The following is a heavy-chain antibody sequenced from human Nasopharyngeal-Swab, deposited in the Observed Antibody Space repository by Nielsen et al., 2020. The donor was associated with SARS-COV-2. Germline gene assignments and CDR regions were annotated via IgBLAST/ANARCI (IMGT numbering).Heavy chain of an antibody. V-gene: IGHV4-39*01. D-gene: IGHD6-13*01. CDR3: ARPGTGIAAADY. CDR2: IYYSGST. Sequence: WIRQPTGKGLEWIGSIYYSGSTYYNPSLKSRVTISEDTSKNQFSLKLSSVTAADTAVYYCARPGTGIAAADYWGQGTLVTVSS. J-gene: IGHJ4*02.